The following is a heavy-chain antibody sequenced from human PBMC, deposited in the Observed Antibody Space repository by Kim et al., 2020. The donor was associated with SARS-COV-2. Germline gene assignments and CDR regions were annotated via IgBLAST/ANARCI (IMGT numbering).Heavy chain of an antibody. Sequence: ASVKVSCKASGYTFTSYAMNWVRQAPGQGLEWMGWINTNTGNPTYAQGFTGRFVFSLDTSVSTAYLQISSLKAEDTAVYYCARVGGGYSGYDWDISHGWFDPWGQGTLVTVSS. CDR3: ARVGGGYSGYDWDISHGWFDP. CDR2: INTNTGNP. CDR1: GYTFTSYA. V-gene: IGHV7-4-1*02. J-gene: IGHJ5*02. D-gene: IGHD5-12*01.